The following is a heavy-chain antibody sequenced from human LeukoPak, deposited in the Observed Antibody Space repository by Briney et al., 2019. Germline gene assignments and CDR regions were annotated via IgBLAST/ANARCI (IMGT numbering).Heavy chain of an antibody. J-gene: IGHJ5*02. D-gene: IGHD4-17*01. Sequence: SGTLSLTCAVYGGSFSGYYWSWIRQPPGKGLEWIGEINHSGSTNYNPSLKSRVTISVDTSKNQFSLKLSSVTAADTAVYYGAGAPHYGPFDPSGEGTLVTAS. CDR1: GGSFSGYY. CDR3: AGAPHYGPFDP. CDR2: INHSGST. V-gene: IGHV4-34*01.